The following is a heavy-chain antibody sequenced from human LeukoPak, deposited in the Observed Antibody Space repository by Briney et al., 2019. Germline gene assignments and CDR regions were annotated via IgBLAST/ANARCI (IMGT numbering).Heavy chain of an antibody. V-gene: IGHV4-61*01. Sequence: SETLSLTCTVSGGSISSGSYYWSWIRQPPGKGLEWIGYIYYSGSTNYNPSLKSRVTISVDTSKNQFSLKLSSVTAADTAVYYCARRGQKGYDSSGLDFDYWGQGTLVTVSS. CDR3: ARRGQKGYDSSGLDFDY. CDR1: GGSISSGSYY. CDR2: IYYSGST. D-gene: IGHD3-22*01. J-gene: IGHJ4*02.